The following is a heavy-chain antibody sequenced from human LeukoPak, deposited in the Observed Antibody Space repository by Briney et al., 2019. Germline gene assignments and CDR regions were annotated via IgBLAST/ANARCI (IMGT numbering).Heavy chain of an antibody. V-gene: IGHV3-74*01. CDR2: INSDGSST. D-gene: IGHD6-13*01. J-gene: IGHJ6*02. CDR1: GFTFSSYW. CDR3: TRVQAGRAGLMDV. Sequence: PGGSLRLSCAASGFTFSSYWMHWVRHAPEKGLVWVSHINSDGSSTSYADSVKGRFTISRDNAKNTLYLQMNSLRAEDTALYYCTRVQAGRAGLMDVWGRGTTVTVSS.